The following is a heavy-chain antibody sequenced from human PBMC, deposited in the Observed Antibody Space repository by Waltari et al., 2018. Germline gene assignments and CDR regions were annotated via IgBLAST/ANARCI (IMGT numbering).Heavy chain of an antibody. V-gene: IGHV4-4*02. CDR2: IHHSGST. CDR3: ASVGSGN. D-gene: IGHD1-26*01. CDR1: GGSVSSRNW. J-gene: IGHJ4*02. Sequence: QVQLQESGPGLVKPSGTLSRTCAVSGGSVSSRNWWSWVRQPPGKGLGWIGEIHHSGSTNYNPSLKSRVTISVDKSKNQFSLNLNSVAVSDSAVYYCASVGSGNWGQGTLVTVAS.